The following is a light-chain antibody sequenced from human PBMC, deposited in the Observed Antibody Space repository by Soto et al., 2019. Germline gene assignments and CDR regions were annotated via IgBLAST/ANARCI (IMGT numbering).Light chain of an antibody. CDR2: DAS. J-gene: IGKJ2*01. CDR3: KQRSNWPYT. CDR1: QSVSFY. Sequence: EIVLTQSPATLSSSPGERATLSCRASQSVSFYFAWYQQKPGQAPRLLIYDASYRAPGIPARFSGSGSGTDFNLTRSRLKPEDFAVYYCKQRSNWPYTFGQGTKVDIK. V-gene: IGKV3-11*01.